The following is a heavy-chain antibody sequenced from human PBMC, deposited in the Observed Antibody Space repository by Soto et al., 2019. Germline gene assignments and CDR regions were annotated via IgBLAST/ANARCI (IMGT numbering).Heavy chain of an antibody. V-gene: IGHV3-30-3*01. D-gene: IGHD6-19*01. CDR3: VGPGQWMADPFDV. CDR2: ISCEGSNR. J-gene: IGHJ4*02. CDR1: GFTFSRYG. Sequence: GGSLRLSGAASGFTFSRYGMHLVRQAAGKGLDWVAVISCEGSNRNYAESVNGRFTISRDKSKNTVYLQMNSMRAEYTSAYYFVGPGQWMADPFDVWGQGTQVTF.